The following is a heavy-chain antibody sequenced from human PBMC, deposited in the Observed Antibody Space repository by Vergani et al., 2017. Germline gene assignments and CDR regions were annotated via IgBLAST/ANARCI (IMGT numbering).Heavy chain of an antibody. CDR2: ISGSGGST. CDR1: GFTFSSYA. Sequence: EVQLLESGGGLVQPGGSLRLSCAASGFTFSSYAMSWVRQAPGKGLEWVSAISGSGGSTYYADSVKGRFTISRDNSKNTLYLQMNSLRAEDTAVNYCAKDLGSGWYEGILDYWGQGTLVTVSS. D-gene: IGHD6-19*01. CDR3: AKDLGSGWYEGILDY. V-gene: IGHV3-23*01. J-gene: IGHJ4*02.